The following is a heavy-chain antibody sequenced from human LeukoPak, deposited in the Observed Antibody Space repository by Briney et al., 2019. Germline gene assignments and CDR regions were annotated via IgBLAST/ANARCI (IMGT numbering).Heavy chain of an antibody. CDR2: IYHSGST. CDR1: GASISSGDYS. J-gene: IGHJ4*02. CDR3: ARRRVYSGSGEFDF. V-gene: IGHV4-30-2*02. D-gene: IGHD5-12*01. Sequence: SETLSLTCAVSGASISSGDYSWSWIRHPPGKGLEWIGYIYHSGSTYYNPSLKSRVTISLDTSRNQFSLKLRSVTTADTAVYYCARRRVYSGSGEFDFWGQGTLVTVSS.